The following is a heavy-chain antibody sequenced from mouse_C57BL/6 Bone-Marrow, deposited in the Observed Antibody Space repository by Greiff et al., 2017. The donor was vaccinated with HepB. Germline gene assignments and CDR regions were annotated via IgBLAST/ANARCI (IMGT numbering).Heavy chain of an antibody. Sequence: QVQLQQSGAELVRPGTSVKMSCKASGYTFTNYWIGWAKQRPGHGLEWIGDIYPGGGYTNYNEKFKGKATLTADNSSSTAYMQFRSLTSEDAAIYYWARVGDGAMDYWGQGTSVTGSS. CDR3: ARVGDGAMDY. CDR2: IYPGGGYT. CDR1: GYTFTNYW. V-gene: IGHV1-63*01. D-gene: IGHD2-3*01. J-gene: IGHJ4*01.